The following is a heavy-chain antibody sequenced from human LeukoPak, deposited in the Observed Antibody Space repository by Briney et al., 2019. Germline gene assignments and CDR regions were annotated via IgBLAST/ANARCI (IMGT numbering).Heavy chain of an antibody. CDR3: ARDRPTGASRLFVVQ. D-gene: IGHD3-3*01. Sequence: PGGSLRLSRAASGFTFSSYSMTWVRQAPGKGLEWVSSMSSGSRYIYYADSVRGRFTISRYNAKNSLYLLTNSLRAEDTAVYYCARDRPTGASRLFVVQWGQGTLVTVSS. V-gene: IGHV3-21*01. CDR1: GFTFSSYS. CDR2: MSSGSRYI. J-gene: IGHJ4*02.